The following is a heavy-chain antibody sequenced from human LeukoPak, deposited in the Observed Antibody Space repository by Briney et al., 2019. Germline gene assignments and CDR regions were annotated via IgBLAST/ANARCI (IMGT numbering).Heavy chain of an antibody. CDR3: ARAYDGVGAMGVY. V-gene: IGHV1-18*01. J-gene: IGHJ4*02. D-gene: IGHD1-26*01. CDR2: ISAYNGNT. CDR1: GYTFTSYG. Sequence: ASVKVSCKASGYTFTSYGISWVRQAPGQGLEWMGWISAYNGNTNYAQKFQGRVTITRDTSASTAYMELSSLRSEDTAVYYCARAYDGVGAMGVYWGQGTLVTVSS.